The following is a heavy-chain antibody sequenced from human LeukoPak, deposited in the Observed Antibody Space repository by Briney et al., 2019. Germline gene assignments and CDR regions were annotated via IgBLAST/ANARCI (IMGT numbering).Heavy chain of an antibody. CDR3: ARVRPRTFGIAAAASDDAFDI. V-gene: IGHV4-59*01. CDR2: IYYSGST. Sequence: SETLSLTCTVSGGSISSYYWSWIRQPPGKGLEWIGYIYYSGSTNYNPSLKSRVTISVDTSKNQFSLKLSSVTAADTAVYYCARVRPRTFGIAAAASDDAFDIWGQGTMVTVSS. D-gene: IGHD6-13*01. J-gene: IGHJ3*02. CDR1: GGSISSYY.